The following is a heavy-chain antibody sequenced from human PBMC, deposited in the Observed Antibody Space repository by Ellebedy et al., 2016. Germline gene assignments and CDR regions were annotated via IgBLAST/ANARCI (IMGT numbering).Heavy chain of an antibody. D-gene: IGHD1-1*01. CDR3: ARSLRNVRWNGAFDV. J-gene: IGHJ3*01. CDR1: GGSISRYY. Sequence: SETLSLTCNMSGGSISRYYWNWIRQPAGKGLEWIGRLYTSGSTNYNPSLKSRVTMSVDTSENQFSLKLSSVTAADTAVYYCARSLRNVRWNGAFDVWGQGTMVTVSS. V-gene: IGHV4-4*07. CDR2: LYTSGST.